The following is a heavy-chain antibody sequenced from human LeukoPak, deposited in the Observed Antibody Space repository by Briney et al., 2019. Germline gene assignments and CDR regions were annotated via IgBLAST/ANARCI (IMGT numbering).Heavy chain of an antibody. J-gene: IGHJ4*02. V-gene: IGHV3-69-1*02. CDR1: GFAFGIYA. D-gene: IGHD1-26*01. Sequence: GGSLRLSCSASGFAFGIYALNWFRHTPGKGLEWLSYISGTNAIYYADSVKGRFTISRDNAKESLYLQMNSLRAEDTAVYYCARDDKWAFDYWGQGTLVTVSS. CDR2: ISGTNAI. CDR3: ARDDKWAFDY.